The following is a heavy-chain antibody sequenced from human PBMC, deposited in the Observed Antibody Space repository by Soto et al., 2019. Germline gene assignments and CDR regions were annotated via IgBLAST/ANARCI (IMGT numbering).Heavy chain of an antibody. V-gene: IGHV1-8*01. J-gene: IGHJ6*02. CDR2: MDPNRGHS. CDR3: ATKGGYDWSYDGMGV. CDR1: GYNISSYD. D-gene: IGHD1-20*01. Sequence: ASVKVSCKASGYNISSYDIIWVRQAAGQGLEWMGWMDPNRGHSDSVQSFRGRVTMTTNISASTAYMELSGLRSEDTAVYYCATKGGYDWSYDGMGVWGQGTTVTVSS.